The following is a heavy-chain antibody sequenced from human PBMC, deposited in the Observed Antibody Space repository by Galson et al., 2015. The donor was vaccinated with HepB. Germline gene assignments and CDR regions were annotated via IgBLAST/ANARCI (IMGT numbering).Heavy chain of an antibody. CDR3: AKDLRLLWFGEPWFDP. V-gene: IGHV3-23*01. CDR2: ISGSGGST. J-gene: IGHJ5*02. Sequence: SLRLSCAASGFAFSSYAMSWVRQAPGKGLEWVSAISGSGGSTYYADSVKGRFTISRDNSKNTLYLQMNSLRAEDTAVYYCAKDLRLLWFGEPWFDPWGQGTLVTVSS. CDR1: GFAFSSYA. D-gene: IGHD3-10*01.